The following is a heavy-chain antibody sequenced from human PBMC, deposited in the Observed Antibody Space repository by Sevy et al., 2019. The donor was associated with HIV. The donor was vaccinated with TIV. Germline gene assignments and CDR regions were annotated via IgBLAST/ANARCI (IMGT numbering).Heavy chain of an antibody. CDR2: ISGSGGST. D-gene: IGHD3-22*01. CDR3: AKGDYYYDSSGYPFDC. Sequence: GGSLRLSCAASGFTFSSYAMSWVRQAPGKGLECVSGISGSGGSTNYADSVKGRFTISRDNSKNTLYLQMNTLRAEDTAVYYCAKGDYYYDSSGYPFDCWGQGTLVTVSS. J-gene: IGHJ4*02. CDR1: GFTFSSYA. V-gene: IGHV3-23*01.